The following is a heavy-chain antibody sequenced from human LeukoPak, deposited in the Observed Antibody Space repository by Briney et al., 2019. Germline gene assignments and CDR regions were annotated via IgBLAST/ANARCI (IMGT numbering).Heavy chain of an antibody. CDR3: AKDRSYGDKLFDY. CDR1: GFTFNSYA. V-gene: IGHV3-23*01. Sequence: GGSLRLSCAASGFTFNSYATNWVRQAPGKGLEWVSAISGSGGNTYYADSVKGRFTISRDNSKNTLYLQMNSLRAEDTAVYYCAKDRSYGDKLFDYWGQGTLVTVSS. CDR2: ISGSGGNT. J-gene: IGHJ4*02. D-gene: IGHD4-17*01.